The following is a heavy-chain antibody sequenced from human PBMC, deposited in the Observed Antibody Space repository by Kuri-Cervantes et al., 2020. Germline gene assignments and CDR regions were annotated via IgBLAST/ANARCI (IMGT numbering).Heavy chain of an antibody. CDR3: AAMTTVTPNWFDP. Sequence: SVKVSCKASGFTFTSSAVLWVRQARGQRLEWIGWIVVGSGNTNYAQKFQERVTITRDMSTSTAYMELSSLRSEDTAVYYCAAMTTVTPNWFDPWGQGTLVTVSS. CDR1: GFTFTSSA. J-gene: IGHJ5*02. D-gene: IGHD4-17*01. V-gene: IGHV1-58*01. CDR2: IVVGSGNT.